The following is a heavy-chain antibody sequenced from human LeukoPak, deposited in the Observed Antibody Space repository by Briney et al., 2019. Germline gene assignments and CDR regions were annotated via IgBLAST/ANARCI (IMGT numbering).Heavy chain of an antibody. J-gene: IGHJ5*02. CDR3: ASGGDCSSTSCYLSWFDP. CDR1: GGSFSGYY. V-gene: IGHV4-34*01. CDR2: INHSGST. Sequence: SETLSLTCAVYGGSFSGYYWSWIRQPPGKGLEWIGEINHSGSTNYNPSLKSRVTISVDTSKNQFSLKLSSVTAADTAVYYCASGGDCSSTSCYLSWFDPWGQGTLVTVSS. D-gene: IGHD2-2*01.